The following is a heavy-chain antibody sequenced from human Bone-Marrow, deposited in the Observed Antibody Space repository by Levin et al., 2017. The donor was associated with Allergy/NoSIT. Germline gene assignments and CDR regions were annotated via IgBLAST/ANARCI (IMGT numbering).Heavy chain of an antibody. CDR3: ATQSFGQFHY. J-gene: IGHJ4*02. CDR2: IRTDGGDM. V-gene: IGHV3-7*01. D-gene: IGHD5-24*01. CDR1: GFPFSAYW. Sequence: LAGGSLRLSCVASGFPFSAYWMAWVRLPPGKGLEWVANIRTDGGDMYYADSVKGRFTVSRDNAQNSLFLQMNTLRVEDTGIYYCATQSFGQFHYWGQGTLVTVSS.